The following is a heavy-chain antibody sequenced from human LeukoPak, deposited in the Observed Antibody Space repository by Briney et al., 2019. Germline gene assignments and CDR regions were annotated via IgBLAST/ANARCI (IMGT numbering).Heavy chain of an antibody. CDR1: GGSISSYY. Sequence: PSETLSLTCTVSGGSISSYYWSWIRQPPGKGLEWIGYIYYSGSTNYNPSLKSRVTISVDTSKNQFSLKLSSVTAADTAVYYCARAPVTPFAFDYWGQGTLVTVSS. J-gene: IGHJ4*02. CDR3: ARAPVTPFAFDY. CDR2: IYYSGST. V-gene: IGHV4-59*01. D-gene: IGHD4-11*01.